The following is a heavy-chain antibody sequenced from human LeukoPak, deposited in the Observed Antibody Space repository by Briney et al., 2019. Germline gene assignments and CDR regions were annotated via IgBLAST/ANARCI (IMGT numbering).Heavy chain of an antibody. CDR3: ARIGNNDSSGYYSH. Sequence: PGGSLRLSCSGFTVSTNYMSWVRQAPGKGLEWVSLIYSGGSTNYADSVKGRFSISRDNSKNTLFLQMNSLRAEDTAVYYCARIGNNDSSGYYSHWGQGALVTVSS. V-gene: IGHV3-66*01. J-gene: IGHJ4*02. CDR1: GFTVSTNY. D-gene: IGHD3-22*01. CDR2: IYSGGST.